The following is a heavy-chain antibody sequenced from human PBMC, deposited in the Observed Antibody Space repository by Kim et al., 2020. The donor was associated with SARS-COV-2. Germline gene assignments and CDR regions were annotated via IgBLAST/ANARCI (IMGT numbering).Heavy chain of an antibody. J-gene: IGHJ5*02. CDR3: ARDRVAAAGIPWFDP. CDR2: ISYDGSNK. D-gene: IGHD6-13*01. Sequence: GSLRLSCAASGFTFSSYAMHWVRQAPGKGLEWVVVISYDGSNKYYADSVKGRFTISRDNSKNTLYLQMNSLRAEDTAVYYCARDRVAAAGIPWFDPWGQ. CDR1: GFTFSSYA. V-gene: IGHV3-30*04.